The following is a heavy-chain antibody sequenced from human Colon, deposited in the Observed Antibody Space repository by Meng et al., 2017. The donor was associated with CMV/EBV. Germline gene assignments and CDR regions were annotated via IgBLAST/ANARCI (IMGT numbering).Heavy chain of an antibody. CDR2: TSRSGSTK. V-gene: IGHV3-11*01. CDR1: GFNFSDHY. D-gene: IGHD4-11*01. CDR3: AREVAVTKFFDF. J-gene: IGHJ4*02. Sequence: GESLKISCVASGFNFSDHYMSWLRQVPGKGLEWISFTSRSGSTKNDADSVKGRFTISRDNAKNSLFLQLNSLRAEDTAVYYCAREVAVTKFFDFWGQGTVVTVSS.